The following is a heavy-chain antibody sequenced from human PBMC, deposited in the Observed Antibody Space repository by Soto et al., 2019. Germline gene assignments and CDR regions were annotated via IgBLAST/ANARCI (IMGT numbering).Heavy chain of an antibody. J-gene: IGHJ4*02. CDR3: ARVDYDYGDYSICY. CDR1: GFTFSSYS. Sequence: EVQLVESGGGLVKPGGSLRLSCAASGFTFSSYSMNWVRQAPGKGLEWVSSISSSSSYIYYADSVKGRFTISRDNAKNSLYLQMNSLRSDDTAVYYCARVDYDYGDYSICYWGQGTRVTVSS. D-gene: IGHD4-17*01. CDR2: ISSSSSYI. V-gene: IGHV3-21*01.